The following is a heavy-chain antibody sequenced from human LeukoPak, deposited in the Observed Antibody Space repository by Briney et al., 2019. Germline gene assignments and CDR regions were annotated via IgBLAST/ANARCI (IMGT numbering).Heavy chain of an antibody. V-gene: IGHV3-73*01. J-gene: IGHJ4*02. D-gene: IGHD6-13*01. CDR3: ARDWAAAGSVDY. CDR1: GFMFSGSP. Sequence: GGSLRLSCAASGFMFSGSPMHWVRQASGKGLEWVGHIRSKANNYATIYAASVKGRFTISRDDSKNTAYLQMNSLKTEDTAVYYCARDWAAAGSVDYWGQGTLVTVSS. CDR2: IRSKANNYAT.